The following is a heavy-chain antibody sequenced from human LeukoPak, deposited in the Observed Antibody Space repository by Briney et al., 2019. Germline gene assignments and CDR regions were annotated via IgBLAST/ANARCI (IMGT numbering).Heavy chain of an antibody. V-gene: IGHV1-46*01. J-gene: IGHJ1*01. CDR3: ARAAGRYCSSTSCYYRGWYFQH. Sequence: PEASVKVSCKASGYTFTSYYMHWVRQAPGQGLEWMGIINPSGGSTSYAQKFQGRVTMTRDTSTSTVYMELSSLRAEDTAVYYCARAAGRYCSSTSCYYRGWYFQHWGQGTLVTASS. D-gene: IGHD2-2*01. CDR1: GYTFTSYY. CDR2: INPSGGST.